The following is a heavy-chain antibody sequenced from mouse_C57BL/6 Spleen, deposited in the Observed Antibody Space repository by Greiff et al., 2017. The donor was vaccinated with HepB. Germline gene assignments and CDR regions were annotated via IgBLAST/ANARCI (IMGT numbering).Heavy chain of an antibody. Sequence: VKLMESGAELVKPGASVKLSCKASGYTFTEYTIHWVKQRSGQGLEWIGWFYPGSGSIKYNEKFKDKATLTADKSSSTVYMELSRLTSEDSAVYFCARHEDQRDAYYYGSSYGFDYWGQGTTLTVSS. CDR2: FYPGSGSI. CDR1: GYTFTEYT. V-gene: IGHV1-62-2*01. D-gene: IGHD1-1*01. CDR3: ARHEDQRDAYYYGSSYGFDY. J-gene: IGHJ2*01.